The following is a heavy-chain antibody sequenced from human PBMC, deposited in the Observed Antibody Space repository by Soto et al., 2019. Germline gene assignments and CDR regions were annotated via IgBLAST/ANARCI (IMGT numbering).Heavy chain of an antibody. CDR2: VYSTGGV. CDR3: ARDLSGTGLDI. J-gene: IGHJ6*02. D-gene: IGHD1-26*01. Sequence: QLQLHESGPGLVKPSETLSLTCNVSGDSIGRFYWSWIRQSAGKGLEWIGRVYSTGGVTYNPALKGRVTISLDRSNNHVSLEMHSVTAADTAVYFCARDLSGTGLDIWGRGPRVSVSS. CDR1: GDSIGRFY. V-gene: IGHV4-4*07.